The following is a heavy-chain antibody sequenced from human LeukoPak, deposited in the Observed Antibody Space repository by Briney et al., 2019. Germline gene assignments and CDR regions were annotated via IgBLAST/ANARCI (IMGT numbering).Heavy chain of an antibody. J-gene: IGHJ4*02. CDR2: TSSSSSYI. Sequence: PGGSLRLSCAASGFTFSSYTMNWVRQAPGKGLEWVSSTSSSSSYIYYADSVKGRFTISRDNAKNSLYLQMNSLRAEDTAVYYCARVIVGTTDDYFDYWGQGTLVTVSS. CDR1: GFTFSSYT. V-gene: IGHV3-21*01. CDR3: ARVIVGTTDDYFDY. D-gene: IGHD1-26*01.